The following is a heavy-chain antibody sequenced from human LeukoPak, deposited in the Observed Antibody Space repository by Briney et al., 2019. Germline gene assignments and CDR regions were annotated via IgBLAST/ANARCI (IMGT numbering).Heavy chain of an antibody. Sequence: HTGGSLRLSCAASGFTFSSYGMSWVRQAPGKGLEWVSAISGSGGSTYYADSVKGRFTISRDNSKNTLYLQMNSLRAEDTAVYYCKNIVVVRGFDPWGQGTLVTVSS. J-gene: IGHJ5*02. CDR1: GFTFSSYG. CDR3: KNIVVVRGFDP. V-gene: IGHV3-23*01. CDR2: ISGSGGST. D-gene: IGHD2-2*01.